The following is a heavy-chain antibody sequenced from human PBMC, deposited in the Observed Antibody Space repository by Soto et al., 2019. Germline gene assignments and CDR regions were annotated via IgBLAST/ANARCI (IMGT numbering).Heavy chain of an antibody. J-gene: IGHJ4*02. V-gene: IGHV3-7*01. CDR2: IKQDGSEK. Sequence: VGSLRLSCAASGFTFSSYWMSWVRQAPGKGLEWVANIKQDGSEKYYVDSVKGRFTISRDNAKNSLYLQMNSLLAEDTAVYYCAREGGAYCGGDCYFYFDYWGQGTLVTVSS. D-gene: IGHD2-21*02. CDR3: AREGGAYCGGDCYFYFDY. CDR1: GFTFSSYW.